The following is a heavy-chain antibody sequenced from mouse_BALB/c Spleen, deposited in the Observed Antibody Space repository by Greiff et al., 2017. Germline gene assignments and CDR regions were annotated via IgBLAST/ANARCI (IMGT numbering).Heavy chain of an antibody. D-gene: IGHD1-1*01. CDR1: GFTFSSYA. CDR3: ARGHGSRVYYFDY. V-gene: IGHV5-9-4*01. Sequence: EVKLMESGGGLVKPGGSLKLSCAASGFTFSSYAMSWVRQSPEKRLEWVAEISSGGSYTYYPDTVTGRFTISRDNAKNTLYLEMSSLRSEDTAMYYCARGHGSRVYYFDYWGQGTTLTVSS. CDR2: ISSGGSYT. J-gene: IGHJ2*01.